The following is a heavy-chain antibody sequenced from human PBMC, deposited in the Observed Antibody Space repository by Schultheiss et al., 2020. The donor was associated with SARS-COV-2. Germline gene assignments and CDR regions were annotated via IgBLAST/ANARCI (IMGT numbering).Heavy chain of an antibody. CDR2: ISYDGSNK. CDR1: GFTFSSYS. Sequence: GESLKISCAASGFTFSSYSMNWVRQAPGKGLEWVAVISYDGSNKYYADSVKGRFTISRDNAKNSLYLQMKSLRAEDTAVYYCARDSSSWYQGLYYYYYGMDVWGQGTTVTVSS. V-gene: IGHV3-30*03. CDR3: ARDSSSWYQGLYYYYYGMDV. J-gene: IGHJ6*02. D-gene: IGHD6-13*01.